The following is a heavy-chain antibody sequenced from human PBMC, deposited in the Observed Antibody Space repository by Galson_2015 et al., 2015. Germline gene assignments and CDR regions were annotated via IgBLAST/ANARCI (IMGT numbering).Heavy chain of an antibody. J-gene: IGHJ4*02. CDR1: GFTFDGYA. CDR2: ISWNSDSR. V-gene: IGHV3-9*01. Sequence: SLRLSCAASGFTFDGYAMHWVRQAPGQGLERVSGISWNSDSRDYADSVKGRYTVSRDNAKSSLYLQMNSLRPEDTALYYCAKDTDSGTYFDYWGQGTLVTVSS. CDR3: AKDTDSGTYFDY. D-gene: IGHD1-26*01.